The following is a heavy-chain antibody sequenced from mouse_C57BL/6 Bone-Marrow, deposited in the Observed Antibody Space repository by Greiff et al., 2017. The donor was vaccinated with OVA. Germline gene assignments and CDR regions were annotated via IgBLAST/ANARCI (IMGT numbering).Heavy chain of an antibody. Sequence: EVHLVESGGGLVQPKGSLKLSCAASGFSFNTYAMNWVRQAPGKGLEWVARIRSKSNNYATYYADSVKDRFTISRDDSESMLYLQMNNLKTEDTAMYYCVRSYYYGYYYAMDYWGQGTSVTVSS. J-gene: IGHJ4*01. V-gene: IGHV10-1*01. CDR1: GFSFNTYA. CDR3: VRSYYYGYYYAMDY. D-gene: IGHD1-1*01. CDR2: IRSKSNNYAT.